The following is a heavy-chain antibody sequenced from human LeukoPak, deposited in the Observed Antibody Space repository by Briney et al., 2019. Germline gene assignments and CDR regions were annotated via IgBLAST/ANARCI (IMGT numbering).Heavy chain of an antibody. CDR3: ARRGLPEGSYGNWLDP. J-gene: IGHJ5*02. Sequence: PGGSLRLSCAASGFTFSSYGMHWARQAPGKGLEWVAAIQNDGIYYAESVKGRFTISRDNSKSTVYLQMNSLRPEDTAIYYCARRGLPEGSYGNWLDPWGQGTLVTVSS. V-gene: IGHV3-30*19. D-gene: IGHD3-10*01. CDR2: IQNDGI. CDR1: GFTFSSYG.